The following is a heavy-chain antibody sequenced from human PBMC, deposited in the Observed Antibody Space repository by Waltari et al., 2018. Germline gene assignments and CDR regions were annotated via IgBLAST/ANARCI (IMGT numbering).Heavy chain of an antibody. CDR1: GGTFSSYA. J-gene: IGHJ6*02. CDR3: ARVGYYDSSGYYPNYYYYGMDV. V-gene: IGHV1-69*01. Sequence: QVQLVQSGAEVKKPGSSVKVSCKASGGTFSSYAISWVRQAPGQGLEWMGGIIPIFGTANYAQKFQGRVTITADESTSTAYMELSSLRSEDTAVYYCARVGYYDSSGYYPNYYYYGMDVWGQGTTVTVSS. CDR2: IIPIFGTA. D-gene: IGHD3-22*01.